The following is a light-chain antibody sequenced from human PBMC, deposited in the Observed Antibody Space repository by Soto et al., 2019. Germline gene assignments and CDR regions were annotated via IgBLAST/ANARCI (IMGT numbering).Light chain of an antibody. Sequence: SLQRQPPSGSPAPEQKVTISCSGSSSNIGENSVSWYQQLPGSDPKLLVYDDNTRHSGIPDRFSGSKSGTSATLGITGFQTGDEADYYCGSWDSILSAYVFGTGIK. CDR3: GSWDSILSAYV. V-gene: IGLV1-51*01. CDR1: SSNIGENS. CDR2: DDN. J-gene: IGLJ1*01.